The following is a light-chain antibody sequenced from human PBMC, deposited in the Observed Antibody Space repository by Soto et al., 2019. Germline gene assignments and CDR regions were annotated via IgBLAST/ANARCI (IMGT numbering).Light chain of an antibody. CDR3: QSYASTGV. J-gene: IGLJ3*02. CDR2: EDK. CDR1: SGSIASNY. Sequence: NFMLPQPHSVSESPGKTVTISCTRSSGSIASNYVQWYQQRPGSSPTTVIYEDKQRPSGDPDRFSGSLDSSSNSASLTISGLKTEDEADYYCQSYASTGVFVGGTKLTVL. V-gene: IGLV6-57*01.